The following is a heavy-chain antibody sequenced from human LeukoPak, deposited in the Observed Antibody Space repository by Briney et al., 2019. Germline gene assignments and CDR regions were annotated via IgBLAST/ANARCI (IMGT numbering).Heavy chain of an antibody. CDR2: ISGSGGST. V-gene: IGHV3-23*01. Sequence: GGSLRLSCAASGFTFSSYAMSWARQAPGKGLEWVSAISGSGGSTYYADSVKGRFTISRDNSKNTLYLQMNSLRAEDTAVYYCAKARIAVTSFDYWGQGTLVTVSS. CDR1: GFTFSSYA. D-gene: IGHD6-19*01. CDR3: AKARIAVTSFDY. J-gene: IGHJ4*02.